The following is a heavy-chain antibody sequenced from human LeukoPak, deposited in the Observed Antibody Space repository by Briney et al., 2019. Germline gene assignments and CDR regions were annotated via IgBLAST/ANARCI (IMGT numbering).Heavy chain of an antibody. J-gene: IGHJ4*02. CDR3: ARDRYDGVHPN. V-gene: IGHV4-30-2*01. CDR2: IYHSGST. CDR1: GGSISSGGYY. Sequence: KTSETLSLTCTVSGGSISSGGYYWSWIRQPPGKGLEWIGYIYHSGSTYYNPSLKSRVTISVDTSKNQFSLKLSSVTAADTAVYYCARDRYDGVHPNWGQGALVTVSS. D-gene: IGHD3-3*01.